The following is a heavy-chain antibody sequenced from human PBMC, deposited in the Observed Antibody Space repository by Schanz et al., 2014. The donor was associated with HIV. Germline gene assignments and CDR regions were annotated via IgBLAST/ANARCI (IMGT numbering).Heavy chain of an antibody. Sequence: QVQLVESGGGVVQPGRSLRLSCAASGFTFSSHGMHWVRQAPGKGLEWVAVIWYDGTDKYYAGSVKGRFTISRDNSQNTMYLQMNSLRADDTAVYYCARDPLSLAADKGPFDYWGQGTLVTVSS. V-gene: IGHV3-33*01. CDR1: GFTFSSHG. D-gene: IGHD6-13*01. CDR2: IWYDGTDK. J-gene: IGHJ4*02. CDR3: ARDPLSLAADKGPFDY.